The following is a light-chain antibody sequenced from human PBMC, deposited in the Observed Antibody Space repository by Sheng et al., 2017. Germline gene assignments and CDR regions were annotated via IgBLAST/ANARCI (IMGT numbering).Light chain of an antibody. J-gene: IGKJ2*03. CDR3: QQSYSTPYS. CDR2: TAS. Sequence: DIQMTQSPSTLSASVGDRVTITCRASQHITNYLAWFQQKPGKAPKSLIYTASNLQSGVPSRFSGSGSGTDFTLTISSLLPEDFATYYCQQSYSTPYSFGQGTKLEIK. V-gene: IGKV1-39*01. CDR1: QHITNY.